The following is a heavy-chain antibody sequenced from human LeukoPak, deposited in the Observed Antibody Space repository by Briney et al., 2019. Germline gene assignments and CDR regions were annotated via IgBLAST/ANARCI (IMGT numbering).Heavy chain of an antibody. V-gene: IGHV5-51*01. J-gene: IGHJ3*02. CDR1: GYSFPSYW. CDR2: IYPGDSDT. Sequence: GESLTIYCKGSGYSFPSYWIGWVRPMRRKGMEWMGIIYPGDSDTRYSPSLQGQVSISADKSISTAYLQWSSLKASDTAMYYCARVRPQDGFDIWGQGTMVTVSS. CDR3: ARVRPQDGFDI.